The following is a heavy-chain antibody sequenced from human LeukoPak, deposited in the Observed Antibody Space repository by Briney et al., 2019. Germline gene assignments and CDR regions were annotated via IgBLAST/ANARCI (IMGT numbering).Heavy chain of an antibody. CDR1: GYTFTSYY. D-gene: IGHD6-19*01. Sequence: ASVKVSCKASGYTFTSYYMHWVRQAPGQGLEWMGWINPNSGGTNYAQKFQGRVTMTRDTSISTAYMELSRLRSDDTAVYYCARTLAVAGRFDYWGQGTLVTVSS. J-gene: IGHJ4*02. CDR3: ARTLAVAGRFDY. V-gene: IGHV1-2*02. CDR2: INPNSGGT.